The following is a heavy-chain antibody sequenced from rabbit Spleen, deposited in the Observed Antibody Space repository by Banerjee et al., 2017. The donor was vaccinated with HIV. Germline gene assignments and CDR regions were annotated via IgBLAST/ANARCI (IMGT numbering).Heavy chain of an antibody. V-gene: IGHV1S45*01. D-gene: IGHD1-1*01. Sequence: EQLEESGGGLVQPTGSLTLTCKASGFSFGDRDVMCWVRQAPGKGLEWIACINAATGKPVYATWAKGRFTISRTSSTTVTLRMTSLTAADRATYFCARDAYSGSKIDAFDPWGPGTLVTVS. J-gene: IGHJ2*01. CDR3: ARDAYSGSKIDAFDP. CDR1: GFSFGDRDV. CDR2: INAATGKP.